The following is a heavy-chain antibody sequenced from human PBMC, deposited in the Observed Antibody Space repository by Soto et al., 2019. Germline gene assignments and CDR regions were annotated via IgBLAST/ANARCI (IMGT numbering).Heavy chain of an antibody. CDR3: ARVEYQLPYYYYYGMGV. Sequence: SVKVSCKASGGTFSSYAISWVRQAPGQGLEWMGGIIPIFGTANYAQKFQGRVTITADESTSTAYMELSSLRSEDTAVYYCARVEYQLPYYYYYGMGVWGQGTTVTGSS. J-gene: IGHJ6*02. CDR2: IIPIFGTA. CDR1: GGTFSSYA. D-gene: IGHD2-2*01. V-gene: IGHV1-69*13.